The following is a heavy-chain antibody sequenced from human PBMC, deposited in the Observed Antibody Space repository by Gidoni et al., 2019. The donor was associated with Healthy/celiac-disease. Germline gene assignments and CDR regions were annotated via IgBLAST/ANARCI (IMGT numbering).Heavy chain of an antibody. J-gene: IGHJ4*02. CDR3: ARECGYYSSVDY. V-gene: IGHV1-46*02. Sequence: QVQLVPSGAEVKKPGASGKVSCKASGYPFHSYYMHWVRQGPGQGLEWIVIINPSGGSTSYAQKFQGRVTMNRYTSTSTVYMELSSLRSEDTAVYYCARECGYYSSVDYWGQGTLVTVSS. CDR2: INPSGGST. CDR1: GYPFHSYY. D-gene: IGHD5-12*01.